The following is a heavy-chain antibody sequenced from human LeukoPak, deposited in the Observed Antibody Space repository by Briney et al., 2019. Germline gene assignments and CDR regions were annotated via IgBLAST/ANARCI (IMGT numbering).Heavy chain of an antibody. CDR1: GFTFSSYS. J-gene: IGHJ6*03. CDR3: ATGFFYYYYMDV. Sequence: GGSLRLSCAASGFTFSSYSMNWVRQAPGKGLEWVSYISSSSSTIYYADSVKGRFTISRDNAKNSLYLQMNSLRVEDTAVYYCATGFFYYYYMDVWGKGTTVTISS. V-gene: IGHV3-48*04. CDR2: ISSSSSTI.